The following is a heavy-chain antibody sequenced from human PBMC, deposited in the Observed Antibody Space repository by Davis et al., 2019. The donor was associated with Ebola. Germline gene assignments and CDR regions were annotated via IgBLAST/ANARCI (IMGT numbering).Heavy chain of an antibody. CDR1: GYPFSGYY. J-gene: IGHJ4*02. D-gene: IGHD3-10*01. V-gene: IGHV1-2*06. Sequence: ASVKVSCKTSGYPFSGYYIHWVRQAPGQGLEWMGRINPNSGGTKYAQRFQDRVTMTTDTSITTAYMELSSLSPDDTALYYCARALFALDSWGQGSLVTVSS. CDR3: ARALFALDS. CDR2: INPNSGGT.